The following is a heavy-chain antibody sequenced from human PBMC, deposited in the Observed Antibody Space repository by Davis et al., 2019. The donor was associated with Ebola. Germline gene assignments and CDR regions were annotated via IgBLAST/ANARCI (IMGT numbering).Heavy chain of an antibody. D-gene: IGHD6-19*01. V-gene: IGHV6-1*01. CDR2: TYYRSKWYN. J-gene: IGHJ6*02. Sequence: SQTLSLTCAISGDSVSSNSAAWNWIRQSPSRGLEWLGRTYYRSKWYNDYAVSVKSRITINPDTSKNQFSLQLNSVTPEDTAVYYCAGARYSSGWHYYYYGMDVWGQGTTVTVSS. CDR3: AGARYSSGWHYYYYGMDV. CDR1: GDSVSSNSAA.